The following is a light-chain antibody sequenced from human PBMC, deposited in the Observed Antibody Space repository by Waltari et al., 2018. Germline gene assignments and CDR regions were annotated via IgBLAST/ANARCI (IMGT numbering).Light chain of an antibody. CDR2: GAS. CDR3: QHYVRLPAT. CDR1: QSVSRA. Sequence: EIVLTQSQGILSLSPGERATLPCRASQSVSRALAWYQQKPGQAPRLLIYGASSRATDIPDRFSGSGSGTDFSLTISRLEPEDFAVYYCQHYVRLPATFGQGTKVEIK. V-gene: IGKV3-20*01. J-gene: IGKJ1*01.